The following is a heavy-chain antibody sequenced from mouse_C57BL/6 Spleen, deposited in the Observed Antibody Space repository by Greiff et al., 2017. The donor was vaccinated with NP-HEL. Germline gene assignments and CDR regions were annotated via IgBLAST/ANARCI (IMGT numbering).Heavy chain of an antibody. V-gene: IGHV14-4*01. J-gene: IGHJ2*01. CDR1: GFNIKDDY. CDR2: IDPENGDT. CDR3: TTLGGPKSWDVDY. Sequence: EVQLQQSGAELVRPGASVKLSCTASGFNIKDDYMHWVKQRPEQGLEWIGWIDPENGDTEYASKFQGKATITADTSSNTAYLQLSSLTSEDTAVYYCTTLGGPKSWDVDYWGQGTTLTVSS. D-gene: IGHD4-1*01.